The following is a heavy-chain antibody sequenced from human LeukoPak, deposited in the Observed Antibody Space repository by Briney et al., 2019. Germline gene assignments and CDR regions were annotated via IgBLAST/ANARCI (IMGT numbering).Heavy chain of an antibody. CDR3: ARKVAVAMDLDY. D-gene: IGHD5-18*01. CDR2: ISGSGGST. J-gene: IGHJ4*02. Sequence: GGSLRLSCAASGFTFSTYAMSWVRQAPGKGLEWVSAISGSGGSTYYADSVNGRFTISRDNSKNTVSLQMTGLRAEDTAVYYCARKVAVAMDLDYWGQGTLVTVSS. CDR1: GFTFSTYA. V-gene: IGHV3-23*01.